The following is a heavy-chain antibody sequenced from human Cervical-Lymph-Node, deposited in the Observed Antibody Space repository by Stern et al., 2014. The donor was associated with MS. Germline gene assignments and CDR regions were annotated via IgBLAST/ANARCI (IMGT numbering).Heavy chain of an antibody. J-gene: IGHJ6*02. Sequence: QVPLGESGTEVEKPGASLKVSCKASGYTLTNYYIHWVRQPPGHGLEWVGVINTRGGCDNYDKTFQGRVTITRDTSTSTASMELSSLRSGDRAVYFCASGGEVDGGDVWGQGTTVTVFS. CDR2: INTRGGCD. CDR1: GYTLTNYY. V-gene: IGHV1-46*01. D-gene: IGHD2-15*01. CDR3: ASGGEVDGGDV.